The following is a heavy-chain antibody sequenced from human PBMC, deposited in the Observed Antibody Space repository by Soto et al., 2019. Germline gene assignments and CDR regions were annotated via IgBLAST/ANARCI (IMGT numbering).Heavy chain of an antibody. J-gene: IGHJ6*02. CDR2: IWYDGSNK. V-gene: IGHV3-33*01. CDR1: GFTFSSYG. CDR3: ASKSVVVVAADGMDV. Sequence: QVQLVESGGGVVQPGRSLRLSCAASGFTFSSYGMHWVRQAPGKGLEWVAVIWYDGSNKYYADSVKGRFTISRDNSKNPLYLQMNSLRAEDTAVYYCASKSVVVVAADGMDVWGQGTTVTVSS. D-gene: IGHD2-15*01.